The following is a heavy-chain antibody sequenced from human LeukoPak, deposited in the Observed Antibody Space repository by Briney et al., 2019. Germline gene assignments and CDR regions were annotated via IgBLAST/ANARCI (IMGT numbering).Heavy chain of an antibody. CDR3: ARLMEVLAVAGHDAFDI. CDR1: GGSFSGYY. Sequence: SETLSLTCAVYGGSFSGYYWSWIRQPPGKGLEWIGEINHSGSTNYNPSLKSRVTISVDTSKNQFSLKLSSVTAADTAVYYCARLMEVLAVAGHDAFDIWGQGTMVTVSS. V-gene: IGHV4-34*01. CDR2: INHSGST. D-gene: IGHD6-19*01. J-gene: IGHJ3*02.